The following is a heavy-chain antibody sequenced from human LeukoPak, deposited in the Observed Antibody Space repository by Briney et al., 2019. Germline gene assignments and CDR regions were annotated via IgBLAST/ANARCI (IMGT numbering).Heavy chain of an antibody. D-gene: IGHD3-22*01. CDR2: IYSGGST. J-gene: IGHJ4*02. CDR3: AKDYYDSSGYTDY. Sequence: GGSLRLSCAASEFSVGSNYMTWVRQAPGKGLEWVSLIYSGGSTYYADSVKGRFTISRDNSKNTLYLQMNSLRAEDTAVYYCAKDYYDSSGYTDYWGQGTLVTVSS. V-gene: IGHV3-53*05. CDR1: EFSVGSNY.